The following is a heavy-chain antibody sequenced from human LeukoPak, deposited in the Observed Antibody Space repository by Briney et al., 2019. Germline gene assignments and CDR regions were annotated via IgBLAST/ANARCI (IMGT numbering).Heavy chain of an antibody. CDR2: ISYDGSNK. CDR1: GFTFSSYA. Sequence: GGSLRLSCAASGFTFSSYAMHWVRQAPGKGLEWVAVISYDGSNKYYADSVKGRFTISRDNSKSTLYLQMNSLRAEDTAVYYCARVAVAATAGYWGQGTLVTVSS. CDR3: ARVAVAATAGY. J-gene: IGHJ4*02. V-gene: IGHV3-30*04. D-gene: IGHD6-19*01.